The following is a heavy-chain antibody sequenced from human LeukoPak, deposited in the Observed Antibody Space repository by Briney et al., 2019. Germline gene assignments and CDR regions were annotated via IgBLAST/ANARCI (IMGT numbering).Heavy chain of an antibody. J-gene: IGHJ6*03. Sequence: GGSLRLSCAASGFTFSSYSMNWVRQAPGKGLEWVSSISSSSSYIYYADSVKGRFTISRDNAKNSLYLQMNSLRAEDTAVYYCARDLGSLQLVLYYYYMDVWGKGTTVTVSS. CDR1: GFTFSSYS. V-gene: IGHV3-21*01. CDR2: ISSSSSYI. D-gene: IGHD6-6*01. CDR3: ARDLGSLQLVLYYYYMDV.